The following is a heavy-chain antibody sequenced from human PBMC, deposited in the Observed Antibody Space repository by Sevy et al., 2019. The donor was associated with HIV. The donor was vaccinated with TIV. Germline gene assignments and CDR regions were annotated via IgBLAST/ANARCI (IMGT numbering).Heavy chain of an antibody. D-gene: IGHD3-22*01. V-gene: IGHV1-24*01. CDR1: GQTLNTLS. CDR2: FDPEDGET. CDR3: ETTKDYYESSGSPFDH. Sequence: ASVKVSCKVSGQTLNTLSMHWVRQAPGKGLEWMGSFDPEDGETIYAQKFQGRLTMTEDTATDTAYMDLSSLRSEDTAVYYCETTKDYYESSGSPFDHWGQGTLVTVSS. J-gene: IGHJ4*02.